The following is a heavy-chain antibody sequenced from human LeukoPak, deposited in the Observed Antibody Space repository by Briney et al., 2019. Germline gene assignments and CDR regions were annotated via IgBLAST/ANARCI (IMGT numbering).Heavy chain of an antibody. D-gene: IGHD3-22*01. J-gene: IGHJ4*02. CDR2: INTNTGNP. Sequence: ASVKVSCKASGGTFSSYAISWVRQAPGQGLEWMGWINTNTGNPTYAQGFTGRFVFSLDTSVSTAYLQISSLKAEDTAVYYCARRQYYYDSSGYQREFDYWGQGTLVTVSS. CDR1: GGTFSSYA. CDR3: ARRQYYYDSSGYQREFDY. V-gene: IGHV7-4-1*02.